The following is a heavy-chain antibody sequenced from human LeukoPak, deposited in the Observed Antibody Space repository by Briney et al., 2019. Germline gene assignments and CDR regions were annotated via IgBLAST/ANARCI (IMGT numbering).Heavy chain of an antibody. D-gene: IGHD3-22*01. V-gene: IGHV3-11*01. CDR2: ISSSSTTT. CDR3: ARDEGLHSYDSSGEFDY. CDR1: GFNFGDYY. Sequence: PGGSLRLSCEVSGFNFGDYYMSWIRQAPGKGLEWICYISSSSTTTYYADSVQSRFTISRDNGKTSLYLQMDSLRAEDTAIYYCARDEGLHSYDSSGEFDYWGRGTLVTVSS. J-gene: IGHJ4*02.